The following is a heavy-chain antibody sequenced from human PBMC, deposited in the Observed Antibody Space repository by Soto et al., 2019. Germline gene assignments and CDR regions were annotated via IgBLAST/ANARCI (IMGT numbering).Heavy chain of an antibody. J-gene: IGHJ4*02. CDR1: GFSLSTSGVG. D-gene: IGHD6-19*01. Sequence: QITLKESGPTLVKPTQTLTLTCTFSGFSLSTSGVGVGWIRQPPGTALEWLALIYWNDDKRYSPSLKSRLTITKDTSNNQVVLTMANMDPVDTATYYCEHTGYSSGWSDYWGQGTLVTVSS. V-gene: IGHV2-5*01. CDR3: EHTGYSSGWSDY. CDR2: IYWNDDK.